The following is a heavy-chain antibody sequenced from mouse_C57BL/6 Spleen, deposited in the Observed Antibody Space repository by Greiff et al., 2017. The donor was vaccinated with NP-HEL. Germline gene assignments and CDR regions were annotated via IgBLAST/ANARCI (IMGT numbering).Heavy chain of an antibody. CDR1: GYAFSSSW. CDR3: ARNYGSSSEGYFDV. D-gene: IGHD1-1*01. Sequence: QVQLQQSGPELVKPGASVKISCKASGYAFSSSWMNWVKQRPGKGLEWIGRIYPGDGDTNYNGKFKGKATLTADKSSSTAYMQLSSLTSEDSAVYFCARNYGSSSEGYFDVWGTGTTVTVSS. V-gene: IGHV1-82*01. CDR2: IYPGDGDT. J-gene: IGHJ1*03.